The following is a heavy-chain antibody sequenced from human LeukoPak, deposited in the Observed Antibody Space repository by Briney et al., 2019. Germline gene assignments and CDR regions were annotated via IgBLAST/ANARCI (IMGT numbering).Heavy chain of an antibody. CDR3: ARTPSQTYAFDI. Sequence: ASVKVSCKASGYTFTSYDINWVRQATGQGLEWMGWISAYNGNTNYAQKLQGRVTMTTDTSTSTAYMELRSLRSDDTAVYYCARTPSQTYAFDIWGQGTMVTVSS. J-gene: IGHJ3*02. CDR1: GYTFTSYD. V-gene: IGHV1-18*01. CDR2: ISAYNGNT.